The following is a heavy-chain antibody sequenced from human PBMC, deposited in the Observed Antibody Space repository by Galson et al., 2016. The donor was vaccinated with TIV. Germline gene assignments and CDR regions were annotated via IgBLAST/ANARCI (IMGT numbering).Heavy chain of an antibody. J-gene: IGHJ6*02. V-gene: IGHV3-66*02. CDR1: GLSVSINY. D-gene: IGHD3-22*01. CDR2: ISDDGNT. Sequence: SLRLSCAASGLSVSINYMTWVRQAPGKGLEWVSLISDDGNTYYADSVKGRFTISRDNSKNTLYPQMNTLRVEDTAVYFCARDRVVDATYYYYYYGMDVWGQGTAVTVSS. CDR3: ARDRVVDATYYYYYYGMDV.